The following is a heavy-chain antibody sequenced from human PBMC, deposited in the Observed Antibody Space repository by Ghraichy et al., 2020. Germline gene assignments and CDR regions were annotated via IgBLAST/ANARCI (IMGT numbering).Heavy chain of an antibody. CDR3: AGGDSSYLNWFDP. V-gene: IGHV3-48*01. Sequence: GGSLRLSCTASGFALSRNSMNWVRQAPGKGLEWVSYISSSSSIIYYADSVKGRFTISRDNVKNSLYLQMNSLRVEDRAVYYCAGGDSSYLNWFDPWGQGTLVTVSS. D-gene: IGHD6-13*01. J-gene: IGHJ5*02. CDR2: ISSSSSII. CDR1: GFALSRNS.